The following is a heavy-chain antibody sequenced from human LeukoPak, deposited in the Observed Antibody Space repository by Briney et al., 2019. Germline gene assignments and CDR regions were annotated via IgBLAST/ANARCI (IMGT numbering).Heavy chain of an antibody. J-gene: IGHJ4*02. CDR1: GFTFSFYW. CDR2: MNRDGSET. D-gene: IGHD5/OR15-5a*01. Sequence: GGSLRLSCAASGFTFSFYWMSWVRQAPGKGLEWLANMNRDGSETNYVDSVRGRFTISRDNAKNSVYLQMNSLRAEDTAVYFCVRDLGFSTFDNWGQGTLVTVSS. V-gene: IGHV3-7*01. CDR3: VRDLGFSTFDN.